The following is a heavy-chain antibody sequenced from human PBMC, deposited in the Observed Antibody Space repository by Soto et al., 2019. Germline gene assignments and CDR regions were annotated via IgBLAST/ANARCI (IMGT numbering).Heavy chain of an antibody. J-gene: IGHJ4*02. CDR3: ASEREGY. CDR1: GFTFSSYA. V-gene: IGHV3-30-3*01. Sequence: QVQLVESGGGVVQPGRSLRLSCAASGFTFSSYAMHWVRQAPGKGLEWVAVISYDGSDKYYADSVKGRFTISRDNSKNTLYLQMNSLRAEDTAVYYCASEREGYWGQGTLVTVSS. CDR2: ISYDGSDK.